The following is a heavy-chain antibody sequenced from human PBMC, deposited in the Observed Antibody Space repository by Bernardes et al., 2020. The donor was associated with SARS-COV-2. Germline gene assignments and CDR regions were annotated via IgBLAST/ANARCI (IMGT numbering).Heavy chain of an antibody. V-gene: IGHV3-23*01. CDR2: IRGNGDTT. CDR1: GLTFIYYA. J-gene: IGHJ3*02. Sequence: WGSLRLSCAASGLTFIYYAMSWVRQSPGKGLEWVSAIRGNGDTTYYADSVKGRFTISRDNSENPMYLQMNSLRVKDTALYYWAKEWDTVPGNAFDIWGHGTLVTVSS. D-gene: IGHD2-8*01. CDR3: AKEWDTVPGNAFDI.